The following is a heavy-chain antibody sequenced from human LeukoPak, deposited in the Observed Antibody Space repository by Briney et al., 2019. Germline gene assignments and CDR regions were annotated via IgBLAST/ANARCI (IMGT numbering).Heavy chain of an antibody. V-gene: IGHV1-18*01. CDR2: ISAYNGNT. D-gene: IGHD6-13*01. J-gene: IGHJ4*02. Sequence: WASVKVSCKASGYTFTSYGISWVRQAPGQGLEWKGWISAYNGNTNYAQKLQGRVTVTTDTSTSTAYMELRSLRSDDTAVYYCARRAKRYSSSWYGYWGQGTLVTVSS. CDR3: ARRAKRYSSSWYGY. CDR1: GYTFTSYG.